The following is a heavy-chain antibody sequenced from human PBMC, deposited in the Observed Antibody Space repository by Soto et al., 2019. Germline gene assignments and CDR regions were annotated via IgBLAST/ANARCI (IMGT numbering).Heavy chain of an antibody. J-gene: IGHJ6*04. CDR3: ARLTNGSPGNCHYGMDV. V-gene: IGHV2-70*01. CDR1: GLSLSTSRMC. Sequence: ASGPTLVNSAQSLTLSCTFSGLSLSTSRMCVCWIRQPPGKTLECRALIDWDDDKSYNTSLKIRLASSKVTSKDQVVLTMTNIEPVYTATYYCARLTNGSPGNCHYGMDVWGKGTTGT. D-gene: IGHD2-8*01. CDR2: IDWDDDK.